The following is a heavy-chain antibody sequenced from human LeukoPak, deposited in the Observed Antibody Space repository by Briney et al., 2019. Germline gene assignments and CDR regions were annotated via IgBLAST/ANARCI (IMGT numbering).Heavy chain of an antibody. V-gene: IGHV3-7*03. D-gene: IGHD3-9*01. J-gene: IGHJ2*01. Sequence: PGGSLRLSCAASGFTFSSYWMSWVRQAPGKGLEWVANIKQDGSEKYYVDSVKGRFTISRDNAKNSLYLQMNSLRAEDTAVYYCAGERGEILRYFDWLPSWYFDLWGRGTLVTVSS. CDR2: IKQDGSEK. CDR3: AGERGEILRYFDWLPSWYFDL. CDR1: GFTFSSYW.